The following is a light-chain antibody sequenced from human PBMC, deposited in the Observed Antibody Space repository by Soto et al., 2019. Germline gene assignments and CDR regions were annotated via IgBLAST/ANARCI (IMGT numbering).Light chain of an antibody. Sequence: QSVLTQPPSVSGAPGQRVTISCTGSSSNIGAGDDVHWNQQLPGTAPKLLIYGDTNRPSGVPDRFSGSKSGTSASLAITGLQAEDEADYYCQSYDSSLRGYWVFGGGTKVTVL. V-gene: IGLV1-40*01. J-gene: IGLJ3*02. CDR3: QSYDSSLRGYWV. CDR1: SSNIGAGDD. CDR2: GDT.